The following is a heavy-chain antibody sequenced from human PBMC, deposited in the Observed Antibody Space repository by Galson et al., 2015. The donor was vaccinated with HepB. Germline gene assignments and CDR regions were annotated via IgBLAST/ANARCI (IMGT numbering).Heavy chain of an antibody. D-gene: IGHD6-19*01. V-gene: IGHV1-18*01. CDR3: ARGRGWQWTSGAYLDY. CDR1: GYTFTAYG. J-gene: IGHJ4*02. CDR2: ISAYNDDS. Sequence: SVKVSCKASGYTFTAYGITWARQAPGQGLEWMGWISAYNDDSNYAQKLQGRVTMTTDTSTTTAYMELRGLTSEDTAVYYCARGRGWQWTSGAYLDYWGQGTLVTVSS.